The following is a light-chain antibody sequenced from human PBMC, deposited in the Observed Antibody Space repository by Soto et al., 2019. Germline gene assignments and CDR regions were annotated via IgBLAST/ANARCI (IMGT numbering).Light chain of an antibody. V-gene: IGKV3-20*01. J-gene: IGKJ1*01. CDR3: QLYGSSPPWT. CDR2: GAS. Sequence: EIMLTHSPGTLSVSPGERATLSCRAIQISSSNLAWYQQKPGQAPRLLIYGASSRATGIPDRFSGSGSGTDFTLTISRLEPEDFAVYYCQLYGSSPPWTLGQGTKVDIK. CDR1: QISSSN.